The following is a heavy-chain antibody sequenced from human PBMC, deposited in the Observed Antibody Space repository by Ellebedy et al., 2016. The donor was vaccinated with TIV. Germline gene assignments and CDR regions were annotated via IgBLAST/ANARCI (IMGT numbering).Heavy chain of an antibody. V-gene: IGHV3-66*01. J-gene: IGHJ6*02. CDR3: ARSPVGDWTSRGGMDV. CDR2: IYGGGST. D-gene: IGHD3/OR15-3a*01. Sequence: GESLKISCAVSGFSVSTTSMNWVRQAPGKGLEWVSIIYGGGSTFYADSVKGRFTISRDKSKNILYLQMDSLRAEETAVYFCARSPVGDWTSRGGMDVWGQGTTVTVS. CDR1: GFSVSTTS.